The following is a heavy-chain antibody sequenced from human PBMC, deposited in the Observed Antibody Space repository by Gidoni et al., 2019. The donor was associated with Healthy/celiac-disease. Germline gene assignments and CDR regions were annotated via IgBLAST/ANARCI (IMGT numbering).Heavy chain of an antibody. J-gene: IGHJ6*03. Sequence: QVQLVQSGAEVKKPGASVKVSCKASGYTFTSYAMHWVRQAPGQRLEWMGWINAGNGNTKYSQKFQGRVTITRDTSASTAYMELSSLRSEDTAVYYCARGLVEATDYYYYMDVWGKGTTVTVSS. CDR1: GYTFTSYA. CDR3: ARGLVEATDYYYYMDV. D-gene: IGHD1-26*01. V-gene: IGHV1-3*01. CDR2: INAGNGNT.